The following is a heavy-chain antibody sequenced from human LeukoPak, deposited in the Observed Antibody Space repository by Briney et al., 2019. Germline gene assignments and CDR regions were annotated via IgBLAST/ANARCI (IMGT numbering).Heavy chain of an antibody. Sequence: GGSLRLSCAASGFTFSSYSMNWVRQAPGKGLEWVSSISSSSSYIYYADSVKGRFTISRDNAKNSLYLQMNSLRAEDTAVYYCARERYSYGWDAFDIWGQGTMVTVSS. CDR2: ISSSSSYI. J-gene: IGHJ3*02. D-gene: IGHD5-18*01. CDR1: GFTFSSYS. CDR3: ARERYSYGWDAFDI. V-gene: IGHV3-21*01.